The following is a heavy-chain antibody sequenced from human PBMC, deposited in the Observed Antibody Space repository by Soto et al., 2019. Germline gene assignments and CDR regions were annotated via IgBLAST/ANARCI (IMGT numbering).Heavy chain of an antibody. Sequence: PSETLSLTCTVSGGSISNSSYYWGWIRQPPGKGLEWIGHIYYGGTSYSNPSLRGRVTLSVDTSKNHFSLNLKSVTEDTARYYCIILDNGGKSPMGYWGQGTLVTVSS. CDR3: IILDNGGKSPMGY. V-gene: IGHV4-39*02. CDR2: IYYGGTS. D-gene: IGHD2-15*01. J-gene: IGHJ4*02. CDR1: GGSISNSSYY.